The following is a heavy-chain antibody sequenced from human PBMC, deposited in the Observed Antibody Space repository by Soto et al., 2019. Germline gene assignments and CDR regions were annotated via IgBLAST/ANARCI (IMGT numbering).Heavy chain of an antibody. D-gene: IGHD3-22*01. J-gene: IGHJ4*02. Sequence: SETLSLTCTVSGGSISSGGYYWSWIRQHPGKGLEWIGYIYYSGSTDYKPSLKSRVTISVDTSKNQFSLKLSSVTAADTAVYYCVRSGHDSSGYPDYWGQGTLVTVSS. CDR3: VRSGHDSSGYPDY. CDR2: IYYSGST. V-gene: IGHV4-61*08. CDR1: GGSISSGGYY.